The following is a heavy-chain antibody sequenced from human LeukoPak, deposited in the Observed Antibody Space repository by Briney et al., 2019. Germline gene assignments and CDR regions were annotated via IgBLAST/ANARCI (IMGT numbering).Heavy chain of an antibody. CDR3: ARDSCSSTSCYSYYFDY. V-gene: IGHV4-4*07. Sequence: PSETLSLTCTVSGGSISSYYWSWIRQPAGKGLEWIGRIYTSGSTNYNPSLKSRVTMSVDTSKNQFSLKLSSVTAADTAVYYCARDSCSSTSCYSYYFDYWGQGTLVTVSS. J-gene: IGHJ4*02. D-gene: IGHD2-2*02. CDR1: GGSISSYY. CDR2: IYTSGST.